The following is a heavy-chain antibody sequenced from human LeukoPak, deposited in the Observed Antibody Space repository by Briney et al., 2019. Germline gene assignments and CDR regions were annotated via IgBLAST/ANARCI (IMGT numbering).Heavy chain of an antibody. Sequence: PGGSLRLSCSASGFTFSSYAMHWVRQAPGKGLEYVSAISSNGGSTYYADSVKGRFTISRDNSKNTLYLQMSSLRAEDTAVYYCVKDGPWDDLYFDYWGQGTLVTVSS. D-gene: IGHD1-26*01. CDR3: VKDGPWDDLYFDY. CDR2: ISSNGGST. V-gene: IGHV3-64D*06. J-gene: IGHJ4*02. CDR1: GFTFSSYA.